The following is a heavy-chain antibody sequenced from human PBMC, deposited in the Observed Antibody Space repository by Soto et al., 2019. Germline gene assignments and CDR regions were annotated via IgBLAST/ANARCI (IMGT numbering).Heavy chain of an antibody. J-gene: IGHJ4*02. CDR1: GFSLSSTRMA. V-gene: IGHV2-5*02. CDR3: AHIVVAGLGYYFDY. D-gene: IGHD6-19*01. CDR2: IYWDDDK. Sequence: QITLKESGPTLVKPTQTLTLTCTFSGFSLSSTRMAVGWIRQPPGKALEWLGLIYWDDDKRYSPFLKSRLTIPTDTSKNQVVLTMSTMDPVDTARYYCAHIVVAGLGYYFDYWGQGTLVTVSS.